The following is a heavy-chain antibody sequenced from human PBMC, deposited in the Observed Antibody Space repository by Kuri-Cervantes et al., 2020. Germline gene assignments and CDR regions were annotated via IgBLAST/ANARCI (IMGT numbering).Heavy chain of an antibody. CDR1: GGSISSYY. CDR2: ISSSSSTI. Sequence: ETLSLTCTVSGGSISSYYWSWIRQPPGKGLEWVSYISSSSSTIYYADSVKGRFTISRDNAKNSLYLQMNSLRDEDTAVYYCTTSFPVGATTISFDYWGQGTLVTVSS. V-gene: IGHV3-48*02. CDR3: TTSFPVGATTISFDY. D-gene: IGHD1-26*01. J-gene: IGHJ4*02.